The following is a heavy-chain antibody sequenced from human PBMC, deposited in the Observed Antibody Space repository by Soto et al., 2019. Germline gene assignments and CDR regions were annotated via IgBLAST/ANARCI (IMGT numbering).Heavy chain of an antibody. D-gene: IGHD2-2*01. CDR2: ITSSSGTT. Sequence: GSLRLSCAASGFTFSNYNMNWVRQAPGKGLEWVSYITSSSGTTYYADSVKGRFTISRDNAKNSLYLQMNSLRVEDTAVYYCAREVVVSRGASYFGYWGPGTLVTVSS. CDR3: AREVVVSRGASYFGY. CDR1: GFTFSNYN. J-gene: IGHJ4*02. V-gene: IGHV3-48*01.